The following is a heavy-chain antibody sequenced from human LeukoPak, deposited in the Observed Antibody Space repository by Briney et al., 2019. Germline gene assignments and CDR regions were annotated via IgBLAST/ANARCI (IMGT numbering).Heavy chain of an antibody. V-gene: IGHV4-34*01. Sequence: SETLSLTCAVYGGSFSGYYWSWIRQPPEKGLEWIGEINHSGSTNYNPSLKSRVTISVDTSKNQFSLKLSSVTAADTAVYYCASSYYDSKFDYWGQGTLVTVSS. J-gene: IGHJ4*02. D-gene: IGHD3-22*01. CDR1: GGSFSGYY. CDR2: INHSGST. CDR3: ASSYYDSKFDY.